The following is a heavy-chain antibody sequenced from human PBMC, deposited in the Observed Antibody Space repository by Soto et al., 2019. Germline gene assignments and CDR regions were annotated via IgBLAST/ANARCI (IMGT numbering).Heavy chain of an antibody. V-gene: IGHV1-18*01. CDR1: GYTFTSYG. Sequence: GASVKVSCKASGYTFTSYGISWVRQAPGQGLEWMGWISAYNGNTNYAQKLQGRVTMTTDTSTSTAYMELRSLRSDDTAVYYCARAKTTWPYYYYYGMDVWGQGTTVTVS. D-gene: IGHD4-17*01. J-gene: IGHJ6*02. CDR3: ARAKTTWPYYYYYGMDV. CDR2: ISAYNGNT.